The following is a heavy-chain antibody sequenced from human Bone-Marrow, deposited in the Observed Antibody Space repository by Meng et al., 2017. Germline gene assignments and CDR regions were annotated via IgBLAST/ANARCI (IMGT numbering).Heavy chain of an antibody. Sequence: SETLSFTCTVSGGSISSGGYYWSWIRQHPGKGLEWIGYIYYSGSTYYNPSLKSRVTISVDTSKNQFSLKLSSVTAADTAVYYCARVRINWGKDYYYGMDVWGQGTTVTVSS. V-gene: IGHV4-31*03. J-gene: IGHJ6*02. CDR3: ARVRINWGKDYYYGMDV. D-gene: IGHD3-16*01. CDR1: GGSISSGGYY. CDR2: IYYSGST.